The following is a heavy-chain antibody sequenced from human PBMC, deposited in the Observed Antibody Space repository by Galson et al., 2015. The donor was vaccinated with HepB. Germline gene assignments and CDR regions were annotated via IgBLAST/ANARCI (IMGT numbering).Heavy chain of an antibody. D-gene: IGHD1-26*01. V-gene: IGHV1-69*13. CDR3: ASRVGATGSWVFDY. J-gene: IGHJ4*02. CDR2: IIPIFGTA. CDR1: GGTFSSYA. Sequence: SVKVSCKASGGTFSSYAISWVRQAPGQGLEWMGGIIPIFGTANYAQKFQGRVTITADESTSTAYMELSSLRSEDTAVYYCASRVGATGSWVFDYWGQGTLVTVSS.